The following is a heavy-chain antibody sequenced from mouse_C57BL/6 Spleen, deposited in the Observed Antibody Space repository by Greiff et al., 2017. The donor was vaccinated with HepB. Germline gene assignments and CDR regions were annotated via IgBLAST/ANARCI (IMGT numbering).Heavy chain of an antibody. V-gene: IGHV7-3*01. CDR3: AGYWEYFDY. J-gene: IGHJ2*01. CDR2: IRNKANGYTT. D-gene: IGHD4-1*01. Sequence: VQLKESGGGLVQPGGSLSLSCAASGFTFTDYYMSWVRQPPGKALEWLGFIRNKANGYTTEYSASVKGRFTISRDNSQSILYLHMNALRAEDSATYYCAGYWEYFDYWGQGTTLTVSS. CDR1: GFTFTDYY.